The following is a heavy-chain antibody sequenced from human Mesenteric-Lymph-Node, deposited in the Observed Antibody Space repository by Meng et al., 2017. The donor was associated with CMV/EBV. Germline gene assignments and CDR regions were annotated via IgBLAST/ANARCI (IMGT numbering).Heavy chain of an antibody. V-gene: IGHV3-20*04. CDR2: INWNGGTR. D-gene: IGHD2-2*01. CDR1: GLILDDYD. CDR3: ARSAQDIVVVPAAMPADAFDI. J-gene: IGHJ3*02. Sequence: GGSLRLSCVASGLILDDYDMSWVRQAPGKGLEWVSGINWNGGTRRYADSVKGRFTISRDNTKNSLYLQMNSLRAEDTAVYYCARSAQDIVVVPAAMPADAFDIWGQGTMVTVSS.